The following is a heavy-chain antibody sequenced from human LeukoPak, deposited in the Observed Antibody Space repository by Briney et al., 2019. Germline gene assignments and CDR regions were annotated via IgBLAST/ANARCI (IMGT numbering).Heavy chain of an antibody. V-gene: IGHV4-34*01. Sequence: PSETLSLTRAVYGGSFSGYYWSWIRQPPGKGLEWIGEINHSGSTNYNPSLKSRVTISVDTSKNQFSLKLSSVTAADTAVYYCARGAVAAQDYWGQGTLVTVSS. J-gene: IGHJ4*02. D-gene: IGHD2-15*01. CDR1: GGSFSGYY. CDR2: INHSGST. CDR3: ARGAVAAQDY.